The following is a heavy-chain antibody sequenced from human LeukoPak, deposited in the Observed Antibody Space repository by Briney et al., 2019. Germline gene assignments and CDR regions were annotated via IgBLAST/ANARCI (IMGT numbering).Heavy chain of an antibody. Sequence: PGGSLRLSCAASGFTFDDYGMTWVRQVPGKRLEWIAEINWIGDTTRYGDSVKGRFTIPRDNAKNSLDLQINSLRVEDTAFYYCATNPPGRTYLQDWGQGTLVTVSS. D-gene: IGHD1-1*01. CDR3: ATNPPGRTYLQD. CDR2: INWIGDTT. V-gene: IGHV3-20*04. CDR1: GFTFDDYG. J-gene: IGHJ1*01.